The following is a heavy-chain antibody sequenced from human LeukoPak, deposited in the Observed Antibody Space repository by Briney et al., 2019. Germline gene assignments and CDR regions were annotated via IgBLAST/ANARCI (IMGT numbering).Heavy chain of an antibody. D-gene: IGHD6-13*01. CDR1: GFTFSSYS. V-gene: IGHV3-48*04. CDR2: ISSSSSTI. J-gene: IGHJ4*02. Sequence: GGSLRLSCAASGFTFSSYSMNWVRQAPGKGLEWVSYISSSSSTIYYADSVKGRFTISRDNAKNSLYLQMNSLRAEDTAVYYCARGDAYSSSWYVDYWGQGTLVTVSS. CDR3: ARGDAYSSSWYVDY.